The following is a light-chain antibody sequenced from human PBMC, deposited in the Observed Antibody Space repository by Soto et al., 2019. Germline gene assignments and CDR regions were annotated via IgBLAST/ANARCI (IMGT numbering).Light chain of an antibody. Sequence: DVVMTQSPLSLPVTPGEPASISCRSSQSLLYSNGYNYLDWYLQKPGQSPQLLIYLGSYRASGVPDRFGGSGSGTDFTLKISRVEAEDVGVYYCMQARQTPFTFGPGTKVEI. CDR2: LGS. V-gene: IGKV2-28*01. CDR3: MQARQTPFT. CDR1: QSLLYSNGYNY. J-gene: IGKJ3*01.